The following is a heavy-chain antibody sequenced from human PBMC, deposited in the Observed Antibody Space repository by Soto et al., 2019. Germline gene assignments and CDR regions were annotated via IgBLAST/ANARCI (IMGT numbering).Heavy chain of an antibody. D-gene: IGHD6-19*01. CDR3: ARSVAGPYY. Sequence: QVHLQQWGAGLLKPSETLSLTCRVYGVSFSAYYWSWIRQPPGEGLEWIGEINHSGSTNYNPSLKSRVTISIDTSKNQCSLMLTSVTAADTAVYYCARSVAGPYYWGQGTMVTVSS. V-gene: IGHV4-34*01. J-gene: IGHJ4*02. CDR2: INHSGST. CDR1: GVSFSAYY.